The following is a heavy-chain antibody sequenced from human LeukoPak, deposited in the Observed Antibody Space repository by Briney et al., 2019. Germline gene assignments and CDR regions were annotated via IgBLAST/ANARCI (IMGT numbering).Heavy chain of an antibody. CDR1: GGTFSSYA. Sequence: ASVKVSCKASGGTFSSYAISWVRQAPGQGLEWMGGIIPIFGTANYAQKFQGRVTITADESTSTAYMELSSLRSEDTAVYYCASGCSGGSCYSGFLGFGYWGQGTLVTVSS. CDR2: IIPIFGTA. J-gene: IGHJ4*02. CDR3: ASGCSGGSCYSGFLGFGY. D-gene: IGHD2-15*01. V-gene: IGHV1-69*13.